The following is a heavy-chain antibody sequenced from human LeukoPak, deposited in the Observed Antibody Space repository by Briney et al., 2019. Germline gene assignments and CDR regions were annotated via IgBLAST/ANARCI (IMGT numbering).Heavy chain of an antibody. J-gene: IGHJ6*02. D-gene: IGHD3-9*01. CDR1: GFTFSDYD. V-gene: IGHV3-30*02. CDR2: IWFDGSKK. Sequence: PGGSLRLSCAASGFTFSDYDMHWVRRAPGKGLEWVTFIWFDGSKKFYADSVKGRFTISRDNSKNTLYLQMNSLRAEDTAVYYCAKDTRRPVLRYFDWLSSGGMDVWGQGTTVTVSS. CDR3: AKDTRRPVLRYFDWLSSGGMDV.